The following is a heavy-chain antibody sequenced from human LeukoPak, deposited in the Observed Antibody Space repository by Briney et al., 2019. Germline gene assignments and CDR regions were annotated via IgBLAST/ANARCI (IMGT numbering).Heavy chain of an antibody. V-gene: IGHV3-53*01. D-gene: IGHD3-22*01. CDR1: GFTVSSNY. Sequence: GGSLRLSCAASGFTVSSNYMSWVRQAPGKGLEWVSVIYSGGKTNYADSVKGRFTISRDNSKNTLYLQMNSLRAEDTAVYYCARGVVNYYDSSGYQNWGQGTLVTVSS. J-gene: IGHJ4*02. CDR2: IYSGGKT. CDR3: ARGVVNYYDSSGYQN.